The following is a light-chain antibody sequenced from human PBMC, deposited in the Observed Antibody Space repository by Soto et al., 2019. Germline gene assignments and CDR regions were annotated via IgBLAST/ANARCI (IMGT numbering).Light chain of an antibody. J-gene: IGKJ1*01. Sequence: DIQMTQSPSTLSAFVGDRVTITCRASENIHSWLAWYQQKPGKAPNLLIYEASTLESGVPSRFSGGGSGAEFTLTISSLQADNFATYHCQQYKSFPWTFGQGTKVDIK. CDR2: EAS. V-gene: IGKV1-5*03. CDR1: ENIHSW. CDR3: QQYKSFPWT.